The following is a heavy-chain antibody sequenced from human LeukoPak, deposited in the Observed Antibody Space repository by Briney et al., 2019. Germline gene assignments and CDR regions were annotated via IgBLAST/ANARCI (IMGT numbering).Heavy chain of an antibody. CDR2: ISSSGSTI. CDR3: TRVHGGYPFDY. J-gene: IGHJ4*02. V-gene: IGHV3-11*04. Sequence: PGGSLRLSCAASGFSFSDYYMTWFRQAPGKGLEWVSYISSSGSTIYYADSVKGRCTISRDNAKNSLYLQMNSLRAEDTAVYYCTRVHGGYPFDYWGQGTLVTVSS. CDR1: GFSFSDYY. D-gene: IGHD2-15*01.